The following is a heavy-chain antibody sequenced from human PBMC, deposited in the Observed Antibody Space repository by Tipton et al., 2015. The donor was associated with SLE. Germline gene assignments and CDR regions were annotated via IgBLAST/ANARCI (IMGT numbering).Heavy chain of an antibody. J-gene: IGHJ3*02. Sequence: SLRLSCAASGFTFSSYSMNWVRQAPGKGLQYVSGVSSIGGSTSYADSVKGRFTVSRDNSKNTLYLRMSSLRPEDTAVYYCVKEDYGDSGGFDMWGLVTMVIVSP. CDR2: VSSIGGST. CDR3: VKEDYGDSGGFDM. CDR1: GFTFSSYS. D-gene: IGHD4-17*01. V-gene: IGHV3-64D*08.